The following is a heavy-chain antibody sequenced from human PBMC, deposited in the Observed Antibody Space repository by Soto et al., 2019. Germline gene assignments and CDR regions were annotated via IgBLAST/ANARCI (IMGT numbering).Heavy chain of an antibody. CDR2: INPNSGGT. D-gene: IGHD1-1*01. Sequence: QVQLVQSGAEVKKPGASVKVSCKASGYTFTGYYMHWVRQAPGQGLEWMGWINPNSGGTNYAQKFQGRVTMTRDTSLSTAYVERSRLRSDDTAVYYWARSVQLERRFMSVFDPWGQGTLVTVS. V-gene: IGHV1-2*02. CDR3: ARSVQLERRFMSVFDP. J-gene: IGHJ5*02. CDR1: GYTFTGYY.